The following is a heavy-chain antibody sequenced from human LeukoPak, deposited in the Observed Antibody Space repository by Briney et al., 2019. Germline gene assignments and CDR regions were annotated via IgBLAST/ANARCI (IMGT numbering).Heavy chain of an antibody. Sequence: TSETLSLTCTVSGGSISSSSYYWGWIRQPRGKGLEWIGRIYYSGSTYYNPSLKSRVTISVDTSKNQFSLKLSSVTAADTAVYYCARRRTTHYYYYYMDVWGKGTTVTVSS. V-gene: IGHV4-39*01. CDR3: ARRRTTHYYYYYMDV. CDR1: GGSISSSSYY. J-gene: IGHJ6*03. D-gene: IGHD4-17*01. CDR2: IYYSGST.